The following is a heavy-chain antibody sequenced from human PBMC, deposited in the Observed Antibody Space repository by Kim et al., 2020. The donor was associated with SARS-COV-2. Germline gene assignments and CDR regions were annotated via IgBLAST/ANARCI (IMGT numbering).Heavy chain of an antibody. D-gene: IGHD3-10*01. V-gene: IGHV3-11*06. Sequence: SGKGRFTISRDNAKSSLYLQMNSLGGEDTAVYYCARDRDGSGSYYGPFDPWGQGTLVTVSS. J-gene: IGHJ5*02. CDR3: ARDRDGSGSYYGPFDP.